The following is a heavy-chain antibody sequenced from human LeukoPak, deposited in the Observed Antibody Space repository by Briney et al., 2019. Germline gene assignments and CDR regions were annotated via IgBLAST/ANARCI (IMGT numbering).Heavy chain of an antibody. V-gene: IGHV5-51*01. CDR3: ARQLTNYLGYSYMDV. CDR1: GYSFTSYG. D-gene: IGHD1-7*01. Sequence: GESLKSSCKVSGYSFTSYGIGWVRQTPGKGREWMGIIYPGDSDTRYSPYLQGEVSISADKSISTAYMQWRSMKALDTDMYYCARQLTNYLGYSYMDVWGKGTTVTVSS. CDR2: IYPGDSDT. J-gene: IGHJ6*03.